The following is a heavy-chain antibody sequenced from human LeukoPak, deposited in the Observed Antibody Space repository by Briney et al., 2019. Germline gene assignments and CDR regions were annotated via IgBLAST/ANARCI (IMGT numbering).Heavy chain of an antibody. V-gene: IGHV3-23*01. CDR2: ISGSGGST. J-gene: IGHJ4*02. CDR3: AKDWYNWNVGIIDY. Sequence: GGSLRLSCAASGFTFSSYAMSWVRQAPGKGLEWVSAISGSGGSTYYADSVKGRFTISRDNSKNTLYLQMNSLRAEDTAVYYCAKDWYNWNVGIIDYWGQGTLVTVSS. CDR1: GFTFSSYA. D-gene: IGHD1-20*01.